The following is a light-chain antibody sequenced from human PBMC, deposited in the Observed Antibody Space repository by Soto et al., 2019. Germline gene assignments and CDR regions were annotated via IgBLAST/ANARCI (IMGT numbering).Light chain of an antibody. CDR1: IDDVTAYYR. Sequence: QSALTQPPSVSGSPGQSVTISCSGTIDDVTAYYRVSWYQQTPGTAPKLMIYDVSNRPSGVPDRFSGSRSGNTASLTISGLQAEDEGDYYCSVYTSTSTYVFGTGTKVTVL. J-gene: IGLJ1*01. CDR3: SVYTSTSTYV. CDR2: DVS. V-gene: IGLV2-18*01.